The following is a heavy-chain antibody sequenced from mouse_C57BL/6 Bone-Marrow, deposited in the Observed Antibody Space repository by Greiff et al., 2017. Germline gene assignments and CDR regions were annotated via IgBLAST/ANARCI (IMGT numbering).Heavy chain of an antibody. CDR2: IDPANGNT. D-gene: IGHD1-1*01. J-gene: IGHJ2*01. CDR1: GFNIKNSY. Sequence: VQLQQSVAELVRPGASVKLSCTASGFNIKNSYMHWVKQRPEQGLEWIGRIDPANGNTKYAPKFQGKATITADTSTNTAYLPLSSLTSEDTAVYYCAPYYYGRSYGDYWGRGTALTVSA. V-gene: IGHV14-3*01. CDR3: APYYYGRSYGDY.